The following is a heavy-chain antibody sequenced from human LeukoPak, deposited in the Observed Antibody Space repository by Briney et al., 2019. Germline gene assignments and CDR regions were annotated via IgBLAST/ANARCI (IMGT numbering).Heavy chain of an antibody. CDR1: GGSISSSSYY. CDR3: ARDPGYSGYDYFDY. Sequence: SETLSLTCTVSGGSISSSSYYWGWIRQPPGEGLEWIGSIYYSGSTYYNPSLKSRVTISVDTSKNQFSLKLSSVTAADTAVYYCARDPGYSGYDYFDYWGQGTLVTVSS. V-gene: IGHV4-39*07. CDR2: IYYSGST. J-gene: IGHJ4*02. D-gene: IGHD5-12*01.